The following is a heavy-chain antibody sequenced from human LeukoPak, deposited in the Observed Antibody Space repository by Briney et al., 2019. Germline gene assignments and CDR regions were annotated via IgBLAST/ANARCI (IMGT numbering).Heavy chain of an antibody. V-gene: IGHV3-30-3*01. Sequence: PGGSLRLSCAASGFTFSSYAMHWVRQAPGKGLEWVAVISYDGSNKYYADSVKGRFTISRDNSKNTLYLQMNSLKTEDTAVYYCTRGFYGSGRYPPLYWGQGTLVTVSS. J-gene: IGHJ4*02. CDR3: TRGFYGSGRYPPLY. D-gene: IGHD3-10*01. CDR2: ISYDGSNK. CDR1: GFTFSSYA.